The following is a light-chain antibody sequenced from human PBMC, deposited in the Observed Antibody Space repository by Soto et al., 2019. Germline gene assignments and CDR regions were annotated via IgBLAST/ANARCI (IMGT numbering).Light chain of an antibody. V-gene: IGKV1-5*03. CDR2: RAS. CDR1: QTLSKW. Sequence: DIQMTQSPSTLSASVGDRVTITCRASQTLSKWLAWYQQKPGEAPKLLISRASTLESGVPSRFSGSGYGTEFTLTISGLRPEYFAIYYCQQYNSYFPNTFGPGTKVEI. J-gene: IGKJ2*01. CDR3: QQYNSYFPNT.